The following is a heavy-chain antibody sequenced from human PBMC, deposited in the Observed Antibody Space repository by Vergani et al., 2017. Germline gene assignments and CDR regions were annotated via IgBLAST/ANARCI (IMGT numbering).Heavy chain of an antibody. Sequence: VQLVQSGAEVKKPGASVKVSCKASGYTFSSYSMHWFRQAPGKGLEWVSYISSSSSTIYYEDSVKCRFTISRDNAKNSLYLQMNSLGAEDTAVYYGARQDYGGNSAYWGQGTLVTVSS. CDR3: ARQDYGGNSAY. V-gene: IGHV3-48*04. CDR1: GYTFSSYS. D-gene: IGHD4-23*01. J-gene: IGHJ4*02. CDR2: ISSSSSTI.